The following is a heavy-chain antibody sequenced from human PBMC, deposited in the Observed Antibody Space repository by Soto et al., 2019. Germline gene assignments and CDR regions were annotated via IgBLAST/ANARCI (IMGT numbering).Heavy chain of an antibody. V-gene: IGHV1-18*04. CDR1: GYTLSNFG. CDR3: ARWVDIVATFNWFDP. Sequence: ASVKVSCKAYGYTLSNFGISWVRQAPGQGLEWMGWISAYNGKTDYSQKFQGRVTMTTDTATSTAYMELRSLRSEDTAVYYCARWVDIVATFNWFDPWGQGNQVTVCS. D-gene: IGHD5-12*01. CDR2: ISAYNGKT. J-gene: IGHJ5*02.